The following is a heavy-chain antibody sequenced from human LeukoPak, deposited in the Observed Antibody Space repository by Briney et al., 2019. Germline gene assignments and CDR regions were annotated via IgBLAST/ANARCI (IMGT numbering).Heavy chain of an antibody. CDR2: IRSSGGST. D-gene: IGHD3-22*01. J-gene: IGHJ6*02. V-gene: IGHV3-23*01. CDR3: AKYKGLLRGVNGIDV. Sequence: GGSLRLSCAASGFTFSSYAMSWVRQAPGKGLEWVSAIRSSGGSTYYADSVKGRFTISRDNSKNTLYLQMNSLRAEDTAVYYCAKYKGLLRGVNGIDVWGQGTTVTVSS. CDR1: GFTFSSYA.